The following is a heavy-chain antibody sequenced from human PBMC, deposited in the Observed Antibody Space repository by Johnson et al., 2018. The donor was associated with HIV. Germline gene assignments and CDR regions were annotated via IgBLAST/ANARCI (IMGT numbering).Heavy chain of an antibody. CDR2: ISSSGSTI. V-gene: IGHV3-48*03. D-gene: IGHD3-9*01. Sequence: VQLVESGGGAVQPGGSLRLSCAASGFSLSSYWMSWVRQAPGKGLEWVSYISSSGSTIYYADSVKGRFTISRDNAKNSLSLQMNSLRAEDTAIYYCAREEGSDILTRGDAFDIWGQGTMVAVSS. CDR3: AREEGSDILTRGDAFDI. J-gene: IGHJ3*02. CDR1: GFSLSSYW.